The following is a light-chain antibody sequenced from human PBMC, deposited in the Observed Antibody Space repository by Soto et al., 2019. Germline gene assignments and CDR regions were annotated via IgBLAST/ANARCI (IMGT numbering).Light chain of an antibody. CDR3: QQYDNWPSVT. CDR2: DAS. CDR1: QSVSSN. J-gene: IGKJ4*01. Sequence: EILMTQSPATLSVSPGERATLSCRASQSVSSNLAWYQQKPGQPPRLLIYDASTRATGVPARFSGSGSGTEFTLTINSLQSEDFAVYYCQQYDNWPSVTFGGGTKVEIK. V-gene: IGKV3-15*01.